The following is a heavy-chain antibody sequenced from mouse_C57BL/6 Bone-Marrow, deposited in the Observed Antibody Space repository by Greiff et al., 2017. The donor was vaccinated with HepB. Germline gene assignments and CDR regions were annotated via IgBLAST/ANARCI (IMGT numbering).Heavy chain of an antibody. D-gene: IGHD1-1*01. V-gene: IGHV1-80*01. CDR2: IYPGDGDT. Sequence: VQLQQSGAELVKPGASVKLSCTASGFNIKDYYMHWVKQRPGKGLEWIGQIYPGDGDTNYNGKFKGKATLTADKSSSTAYMQLSSLTSEDSAVYFCARKWPRTNYYGSSYYFDYWGQGTTLTVSS. CDR3: ARKWPRTNYYGSSYYFDY. J-gene: IGHJ2*01. CDR1: GFNIKDYY.